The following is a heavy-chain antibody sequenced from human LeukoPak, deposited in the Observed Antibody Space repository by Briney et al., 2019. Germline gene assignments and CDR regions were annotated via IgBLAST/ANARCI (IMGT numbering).Heavy chain of an antibody. J-gene: IGHJ4*02. CDR2: ISRSSNTI. D-gene: IGHD3-22*01. CDR3: ASLIPYYYDSSTYSPGDY. Sequence: GGSLRLSCAASAFTFTTYSMNWVRQAPGKGLEWLSYISRSSNTIYYADSVKGRFTISRDNAKNSLYLQMNSLRAEDTAVYYCASLIPYYYDSSTYSPGDYWGQGTLVTVSS. V-gene: IGHV3-48*01. CDR1: AFTFTTYS.